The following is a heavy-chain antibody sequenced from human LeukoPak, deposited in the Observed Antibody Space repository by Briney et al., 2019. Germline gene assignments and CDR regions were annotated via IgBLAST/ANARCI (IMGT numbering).Heavy chain of an antibody. D-gene: IGHD4-17*01. J-gene: IGHJ5*02. CDR2: INHSGST. Sequence: SETLSLTCAVYGGSFSGYYWSWIRQPPGKGLEWIGEINHSGSTNYNPSLKSRVTISGDTSKIQFSLKLSSLTAADTAMYYCVGGSYGDGRCWFDPWGQGTLVTVSS. V-gene: IGHV4-34*01. CDR1: GGSFSGYY. CDR3: VGGSYGDGRCWFDP.